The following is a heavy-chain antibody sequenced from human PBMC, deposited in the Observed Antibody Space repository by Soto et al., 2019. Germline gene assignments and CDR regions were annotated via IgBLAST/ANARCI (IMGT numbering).Heavy chain of an antibody. Sequence: QVQLVESGGGVVQPGRSLRLSCAASGFTFSSYGMHWVRRAPGKGLEWVAVIWYDGSNKYYADSVKGRFTISRDNSKNTLYLQMNSLRAEDTAVYYCARDSVSDGDYGGTFDYWGQGTLVTVSS. CDR3: ARDSVSDGDYGGTFDY. D-gene: IGHD4-17*01. V-gene: IGHV3-33*01. CDR1: GFTFSSYG. J-gene: IGHJ4*02. CDR2: IWYDGSNK.